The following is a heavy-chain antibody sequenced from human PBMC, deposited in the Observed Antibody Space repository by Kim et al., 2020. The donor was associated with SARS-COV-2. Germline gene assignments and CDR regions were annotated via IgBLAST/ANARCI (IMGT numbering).Heavy chain of an antibody. V-gene: IGHV4-59*13. CDR3: ARALGYSGYDGYFDY. CDR2: IYYSGST. Sequence: SETLSLTCTVSGGSISSYYWSWIRQPPGKGLEWIGYIYYSGSTNYNPSLKSRVTITVDTSKNQFSLKLSSVTAADTAVYYCARALGYSGYDGYFDYWGQGTLVTVSS. D-gene: IGHD5-12*01. J-gene: IGHJ4*02. CDR1: GGSISSYY.